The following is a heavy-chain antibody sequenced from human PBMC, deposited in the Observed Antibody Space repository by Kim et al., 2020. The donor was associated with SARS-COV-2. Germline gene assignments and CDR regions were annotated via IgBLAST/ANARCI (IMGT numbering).Heavy chain of an antibody. J-gene: IGHJ5*02. Sequence: FGTANYAQKFQGRVTITADESTSTAYMELSSLRSEDTAVYYCARNYEFDPWGQGTLVTVSS. CDR3: ARNYEFDP. D-gene: IGHD3-22*01. V-gene: IGHV1-69*01. CDR2: FGTA.